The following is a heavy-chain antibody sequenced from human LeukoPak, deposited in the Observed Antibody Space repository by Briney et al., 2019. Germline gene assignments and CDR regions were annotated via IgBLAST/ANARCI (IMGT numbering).Heavy chain of an antibody. J-gene: IGHJ4*02. V-gene: IGHV2-70*11. CDR3: ARIPGGSGSYYTYYFDY. CDR2: IDWDDDK. CDR1: GFSLSTSGMC. D-gene: IGHD3-10*01. Sequence: SGPTLVNPTQTLTLTCTFSGFSLSTSGMCVSWIRQPPGKALEWLARIDWDDDKYYSTSLKTRLTISKDTSKNQVVLTMTNMDPVDTATYYCARIPGGSGSYYTYYFDYWGQGTLVTVSS.